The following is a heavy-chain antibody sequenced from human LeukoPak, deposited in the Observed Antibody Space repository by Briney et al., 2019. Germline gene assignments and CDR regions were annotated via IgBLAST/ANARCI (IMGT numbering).Heavy chain of an antibody. J-gene: IGHJ4*02. CDR3: ARAGIAVSATPYFDY. CDR2: INHSGST. CDR1: GGSFSGYY. V-gene: IGHV4-34*01. Sequence: SETLSLTCAVYGGSFSGYYWSWIRQPPGKGLEWIGEINHSGSTNYNPSLKSRVTISVDTSKNQFSLKLSSVTVADTAVYYCARAGIAVSATPYFDYWGQGTLDTVSS. D-gene: IGHD6-19*01.